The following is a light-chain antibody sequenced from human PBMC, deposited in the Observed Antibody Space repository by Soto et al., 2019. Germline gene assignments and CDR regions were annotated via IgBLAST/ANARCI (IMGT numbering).Light chain of an antibody. Sequence: QSVLAQPASVSGSPGRSITISCTGTSSDVGGYNYVSWYQQHPGKAPKLMIYEVSNRPSGVSNRFSGSKSGNTASLTISGLQAEDEADYYCSSYTSSSTLVFGTGTKVNVL. CDR2: EVS. CDR3: SSYTSSSTLV. CDR1: SSDVGGYNY. V-gene: IGLV2-14*01. J-gene: IGLJ1*01.